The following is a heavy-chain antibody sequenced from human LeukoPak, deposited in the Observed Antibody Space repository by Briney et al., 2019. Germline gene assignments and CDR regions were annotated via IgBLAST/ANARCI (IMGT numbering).Heavy chain of an antibody. D-gene: IGHD6-19*01. J-gene: IGHJ4*02. CDR1: GYTFTSYY. V-gene: IGHV1-46*01. Sequence: GASVKVSCKASGYTFTSYYMHWVRQAPGQGLEWMGIINPSGGSTSYPQKFQGRVTMARDTSTSTVYMELSSLRSEDTAVYYCARAIAVAGTCFDYWGQGTLVTVSS. CDR2: INPSGGST. CDR3: ARAIAVAGTCFDY.